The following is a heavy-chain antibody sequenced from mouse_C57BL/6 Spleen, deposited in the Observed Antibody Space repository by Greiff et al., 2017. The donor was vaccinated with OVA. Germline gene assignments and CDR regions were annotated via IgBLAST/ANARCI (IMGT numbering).Heavy chain of an antibody. D-gene: IGHD3-2*02. V-gene: IGHV1-82*01. J-gene: IGHJ2*01. CDR1: GYAFSSSW. CDR2: IYPGDGDT. CDR3: ARGTAQASDCFDY. Sequence: QVQLQQSGPELVKPGASVKISCKASGYAFSSSWMNWVKQRPGKGLEWIGRIYPGDGDTNYNGKFKGKATLTADKSSSTAYMQLSSLTSEDSAVYFCARGTAQASDCFDYWGQGTTLTVSS.